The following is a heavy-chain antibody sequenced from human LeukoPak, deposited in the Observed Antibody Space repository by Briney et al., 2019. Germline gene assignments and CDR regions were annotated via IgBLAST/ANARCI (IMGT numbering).Heavy chain of an antibody. CDR3: ARERCSSTSCYDDYRSFDY. CDR1: GFTFSDYY. J-gene: IGHJ4*02. V-gene: IGHV3-11*01. CDR2: ISSSGSTI. D-gene: IGHD2-2*01. Sequence: GGSLRLSCAASGFTFSDYYMSWIRQAPGKGLEWVSYISSSGSTIYYADSVKGRFTISRDNAKNSLYLQMNSLRAEDTAVYYCARERCSSTSCYDDYRSFDYWGQGTLVTVSS.